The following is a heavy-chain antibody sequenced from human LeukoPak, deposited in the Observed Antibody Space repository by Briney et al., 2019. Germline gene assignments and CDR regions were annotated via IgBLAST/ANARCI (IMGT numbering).Heavy chain of an antibody. Sequence: SETLSLTCTVSGGSISSYYWSWIRQPPGKGLEWIGYIYYSGSTNYNPSLKSRVTISVDTSKNQFSLKLSSVTAADTAVYYCARPSPPRSGLRGTVSYYYMDVWGKGTTVTIS. CDR2: IYYSGST. CDR1: GGSISSYY. V-gene: IGHV4-59*01. D-gene: IGHD2-15*01. J-gene: IGHJ6*03. CDR3: ARPSPPRSGLRGTVSYYYMDV.